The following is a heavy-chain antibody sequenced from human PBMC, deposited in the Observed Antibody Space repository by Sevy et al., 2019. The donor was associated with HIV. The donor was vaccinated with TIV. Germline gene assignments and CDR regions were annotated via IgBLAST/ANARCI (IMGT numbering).Heavy chain of an antibody. D-gene: IGHD5-12*01. CDR1: GFTFTNYG. V-gene: IGHV3-30*02. CDR2: ISFDEKYK. J-gene: IGHJ3*01. Sequence: GGSLRLSCAASGFTFTNYGIHWVRQAPGKGLECVAKISFDEKYKYYAESVKGRFTISRDISKNTVFLEMNSLRPDDTGVYYCAKVLVFGGGYDYAFDFWGQGTMVTVSS. CDR3: AKVLVFGGGYDYAFDF.